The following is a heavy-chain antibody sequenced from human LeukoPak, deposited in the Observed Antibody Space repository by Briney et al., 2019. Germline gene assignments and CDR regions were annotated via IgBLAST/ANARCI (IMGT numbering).Heavy chain of an antibody. CDR2: INPSGGST. J-gene: IGHJ5*02. CDR3: ARAYGSGSYLWENWFDP. D-gene: IGHD3-10*01. V-gene: IGHV1-46*01. Sequence: ASVKVSCKASGNTFTSNDLHWVRQAPGQGLEWMGIINPSGGSTSYAQKFQGRVTMTRDTSTSTVYMELSSPRSEDTAVYYCARAYGSGSYLWENWFDPWGQGTLVTVSS. CDR1: GNTFTSND.